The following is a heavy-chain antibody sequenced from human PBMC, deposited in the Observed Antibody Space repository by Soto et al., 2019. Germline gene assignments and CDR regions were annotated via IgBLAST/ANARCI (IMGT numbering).Heavy chain of an antibody. CDR2: IYYTGST. J-gene: IGHJ6*03. V-gene: IGHV4-31*03. D-gene: IGHD4-17*01. CDR3: ARDQLSVTTGSLDYYYMDV. CDR1: GGSISSGGYY. Sequence: PSETLSLTCTFSGGSISSGGYYWNWIRQHPGKGLEWIGDIYYTGSTHYNPSLKSRVTITVDTSKNQFSLKLSSVTAADTAVYYCARDQLSVTTGSLDYYYMDVWGKRTTVTVSS.